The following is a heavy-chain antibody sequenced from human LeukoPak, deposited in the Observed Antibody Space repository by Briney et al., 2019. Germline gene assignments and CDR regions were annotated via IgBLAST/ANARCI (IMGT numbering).Heavy chain of an antibody. Sequence: ASVKVSCKASGYTFINYDINWVRQAPGQGLEWIGWLSPNSGNRGFARKFQDRVTLTRDTSISTAYMDLYSLTSEDTAVYYCARGNMIRFGGVSWGQGSLVTVSS. CDR2: LSPNSGNR. CDR1: GYTFINYD. V-gene: IGHV1-8*01. J-gene: IGHJ5*02. CDR3: ARGNMIRFGGVS. D-gene: IGHD3-16*01.